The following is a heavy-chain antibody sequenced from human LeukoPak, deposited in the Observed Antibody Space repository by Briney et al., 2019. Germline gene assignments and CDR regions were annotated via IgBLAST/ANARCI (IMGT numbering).Heavy chain of an antibody. J-gene: IGHJ6*02. CDR2: INWNGGST. Sequence: PGGSLRLSCAASGFTFDDYGMSWVRQAPGKGLEWVSGINWNGGSTGYADSVKGRFTISRDNAKNSPYLQMNSLRAEDTALYHCARDPRIAVAGRYYYYGMDVWGQGTTVTVSS. CDR1: GFTFDDYG. D-gene: IGHD6-19*01. CDR3: ARDPRIAVAGRYYYYGMDV. V-gene: IGHV3-20*01.